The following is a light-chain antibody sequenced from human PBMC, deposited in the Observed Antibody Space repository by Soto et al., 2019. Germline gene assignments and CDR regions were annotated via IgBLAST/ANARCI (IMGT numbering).Light chain of an antibody. CDR3: QQYGSLPGP. CDR1: QSVSSSY. Sequence: EIVLTQSPGTLSLSPGERATLSCRASQSVSSSYLAWYQQKPGQAPRLLIYGASSRATGIPDRFSGSGSGTDCTLTISRLEPEDFAVYYCQQYGSLPGPFGQGTKLEIK. CDR2: GAS. J-gene: IGKJ2*01. V-gene: IGKV3-20*01.